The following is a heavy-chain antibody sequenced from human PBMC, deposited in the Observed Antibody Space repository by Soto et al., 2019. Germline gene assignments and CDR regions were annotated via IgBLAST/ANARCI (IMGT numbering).Heavy chain of an antibody. D-gene: IGHD3-10*01. J-gene: IGHJ5*02. CDR1: GLTVSSNY. V-gene: IGHV3-53*01. Sequence: EVLLVESGGGLIQPGGSLRLSCVTSGLTVSSNYMSWFRRAPGKGLEWVSIIYSDGRTNDANSVKGRFTISRDDYKNTLYLQMNSLRAEDTAVYYCARVYYSGSYFADHWGQGTQVTVSS. CDR3: ARVYYSGSYFADH. CDR2: IYSDGRT.